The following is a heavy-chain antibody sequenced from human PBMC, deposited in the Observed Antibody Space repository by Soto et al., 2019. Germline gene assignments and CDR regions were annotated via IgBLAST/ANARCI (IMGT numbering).Heavy chain of an antibody. CDR1: GASINSGDYY. D-gene: IGHD2-15*01. CDR2: IYYSGST. CDR3: AGFSEVAATEINWFDP. J-gene: IGHJ5*02. Sequence: SETLSLTCTVSGASINSGDYYRSWIRQPPGKGLEWIGYIYYSGSTYYNPSLKSRVTISVDTSKNQFSLKLSSVTAADTAVYYCAGFSEVAATEINWFDPWGQGTLVTVSS. V-gene: IGHV4-30-4*01.